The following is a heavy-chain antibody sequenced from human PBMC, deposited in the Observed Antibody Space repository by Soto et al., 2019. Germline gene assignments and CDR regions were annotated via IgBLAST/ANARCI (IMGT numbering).Heavy chain of an antibody. D-gene: IGHD6-13*01. Sequence: PGGSLRLSCAASGFTFSSYWMHWVRQAPGKGLVWVSRINSDGSSTSYADSVKGRFTISRDNAKNTLYLQMNSLRAEDTAVYYYASRNRRGISIDYWGQGTLVTVSS. CDR2: INSDGSST. V-gene: IGHV3-74*01. J-gene: IGHJ4*02. CDR3: ASRNRRGISIDY. CDR1: GFTFSSYW.